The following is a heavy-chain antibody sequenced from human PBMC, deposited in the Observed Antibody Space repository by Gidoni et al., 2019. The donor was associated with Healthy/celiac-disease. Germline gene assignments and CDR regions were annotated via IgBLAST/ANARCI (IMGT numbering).Heavy chain of an antibody. J-gene: IGHJ6*02. CDR3: AKPGYSSSWYPGVYQFMDV. CDR2: ISSSSSYI. Sequence: EVQLVESGGGLVKPGGSLRLSCAASGFTFSSHSMNWVRQAPGKGLEWVSSISSSSSYIYYADSVKGRFTISRDNAKNSLYLQMNSLRAEDTAVYYCAKPGYSSSWYPGVYQFMDVWGQGTTVTVSS. D-gene: IGHD6-13*01. V-gene: IGHV3-21*01. CDR1: GFTFSSHS.